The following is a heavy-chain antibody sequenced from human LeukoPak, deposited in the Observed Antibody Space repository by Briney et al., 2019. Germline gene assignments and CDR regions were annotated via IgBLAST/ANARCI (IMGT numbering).Heavy chain of an antibody. V-gene: IGHV3-21*01. CDR2: ISSSSSYI. Sequence: GGSVRLSCAPSGLTFRCYSLMGLDQAPGKGRAGVASISSSSSYIHYADTVKGRFTISRDNAKNSLYLQMNSLRAEDTAVYYCARGHYDILTGYPPLYYYYGMDVWGQGTTVTVSS. CDR1: GLTFRCYS. J-gene: IGHJ6*02. D-gene: IGHD3-9*01. CDR3: ARGHYDILTGYPPLYYYYGMDV.